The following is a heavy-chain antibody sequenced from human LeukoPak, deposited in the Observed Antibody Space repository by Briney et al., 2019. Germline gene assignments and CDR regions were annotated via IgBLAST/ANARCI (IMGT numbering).Heavy chain of an antibody. Sequence: PGGSLTLSYSASGINFNWSWMNCVGQAPPKGLEWVANMDPSGSQKRYVDSVKGRFTISKDNPATSLYLDMYSLRAEDTAIYYCAIWTSGNYWGQGTLVTVSS. J-gene: IGHJ4*02. CDR2: MDPSGSQK. D-gene: IGHD1-1*01. CDR1: GINFNWSW. CDR3: AIWTSGNY. V-gene: IGHV3-7*01.